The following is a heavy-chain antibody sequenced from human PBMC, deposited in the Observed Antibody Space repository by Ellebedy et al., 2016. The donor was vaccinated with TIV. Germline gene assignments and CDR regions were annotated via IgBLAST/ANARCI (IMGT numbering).Heavy chain of an antibody. D-gene: IGHD6-13*01. V-gene: IGHV3-9*01. CDR2: ISWNSGSI. J-gene: IGHJ4*02. Sequence: SLKISXAASGFTFDDYAMHWVRQAPGKGLEWVSGISWNSGSIGYADSVKGRFTISRDNAKNSLYLQMNSLRAEDTALYYCAKDRVIEAAAGTVDLDYWGQGTLVTVSS. CDR1: GFTFDDYA. CDR3: AKDRVIEAAAGTVDLDY.